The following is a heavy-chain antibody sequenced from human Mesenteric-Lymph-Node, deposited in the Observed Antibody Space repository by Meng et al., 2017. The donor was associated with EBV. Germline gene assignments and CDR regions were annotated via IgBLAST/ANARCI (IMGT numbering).Heavy chain of an antibody. Sequence: QGHLQESAPGLWKPSGTLSLTCAVLGDSIGSDNWWTWVRQPPGKGLEWIGEIHHSGATNYNPSLKSRVTISVDKSKNQFSLKLSSVTAADAAVYFCASVIYGSGLNSWFDPWGHGTLVTVSS. D-gene: IGHD3-10*01. J-gene: IGHJ5*02. V-gene: IGHV4-4*02. CDR2: IHHSGAT. CDR3: ASVIYGSGLNSWFDP. CDR1: GDSIGSDNW.